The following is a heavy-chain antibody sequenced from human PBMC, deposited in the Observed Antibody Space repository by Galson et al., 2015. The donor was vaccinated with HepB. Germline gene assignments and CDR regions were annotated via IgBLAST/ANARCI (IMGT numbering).Heavy chain of an antibody. CDR3: ARGGGSVPFDN. CDR2: ISSSGAYK. V-gene: IGHV3-21*01. J-gene: IGHJ4*02. D-gene: IGHD1-26*01. Sequence: SLRLSCAASGFTFSSYGMNWVRQAPGKGLEWVSSISSSGAYKYYADSVKGRFTISRDNAKNSLYLQMNSLRAEDTAVFYCARGGGSVPFDNWGQGTLVTVSS. CDR1: GFTFSSYG.